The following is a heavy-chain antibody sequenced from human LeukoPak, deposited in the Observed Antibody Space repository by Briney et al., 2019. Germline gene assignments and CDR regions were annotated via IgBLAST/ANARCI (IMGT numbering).Heavy chain of an antibody. D-gene: IGHD2-2*01. CDR3: ATGVICATTTCPGYRNYYFFMDV. J-gene: IGHJ6*03. CDR1: AFTLSELS. Sequence: ASVTVSCKVSAFTLSELSMHWVRLAPGKGLEWVGGFDPEGGQFIYGQSFRGRVILTEDASTNTAFMEVTSMRPDDTAVYYCATGVICATTTCPGYRNYYFFMDVWGEGTAVTVSS. V-gene: IGHV1-24*01. CDR2: FDPEGGQF.